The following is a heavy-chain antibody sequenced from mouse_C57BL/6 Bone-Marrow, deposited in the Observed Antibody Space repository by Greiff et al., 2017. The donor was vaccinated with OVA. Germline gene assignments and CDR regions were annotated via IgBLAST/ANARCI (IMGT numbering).Heavy chain of an antibody. CDR3: AKGHDGYRFAY. CDR1: GYTFTSYG. CDR2: IYPRSGNT. V-gene: IGHV1-81*01. D-gene: IGHD2-3*01. J-gene: IGHJ3*01. Sequence: VQLQESGAELARPGASVKLSCKASGYTFTSYGISWVKQRTGQGLEWIGEIYPRSGNTYYNEKFKGRATLTADKSSSTAYMELRSLTSEDAAVYFGAKGHDGYRFAYWGQGTLVTVSA.